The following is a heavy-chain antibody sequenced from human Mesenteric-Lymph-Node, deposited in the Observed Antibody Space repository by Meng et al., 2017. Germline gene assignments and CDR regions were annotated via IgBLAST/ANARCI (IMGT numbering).Heavy chain of an antibody. Sequence: QFQDSGSGLVRPTQTLPLTCAVSGDSITSGDYSWTWIRKPPGKGLEWIGYIYHGVNIYYNPSLRSRVTISVDKSRNQFSLKLTSVSAADTAVYYCVRDTRRGGGWFDPWGQGTLVTVSS. CDR2: IYHGVNI. J-gene: IGHJ5*02. D-gene: IGHD3-10*01. V-gene: IGHV4-30-2*01. CDR1: GDSITSGDYS. CDR3: VRDTRRGGGWFDP.